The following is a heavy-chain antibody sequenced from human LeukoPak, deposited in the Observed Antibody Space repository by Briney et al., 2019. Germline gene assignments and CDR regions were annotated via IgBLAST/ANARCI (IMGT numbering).Heavy chain of an antibody. D-gene: IGHD5-24*01. CDR2: INHSGST. CDR3: ASASDVDGFDP. J-gene: IGHJ5*02. V-gene: IGHV4-30-2*01. Sequence: SQTLSLTCTVSGGSISSGGYYWSWIRQPPGKGLEWIGEINHSGSTNYNPSLKSRVTISVDTSKNQFSLKLSSVTAADTAVYYCASASDVDGFDPWGQGTLVTVSS. CDR1: GGSISSGGYY.